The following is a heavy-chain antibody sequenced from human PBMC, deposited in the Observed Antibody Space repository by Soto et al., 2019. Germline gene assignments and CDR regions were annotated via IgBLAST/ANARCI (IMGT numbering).Heavy chain of an antibody. Sequence: QVQLVQSGAEVTESGASVKVSCKASGYTFTSYGISWVRQAPGQGLEWVGWISAYNGNRNYAQKLQGRVTMTTDTSTSTAYMGLRSLRSDDTAVYYCARYADDYSEYFHHWGQGTLVTVSS. CDR1: GYTFTSYG. J-gene: IGHJ1*01. CDR3: ARYADDYSEYFHH. D-gene: IGHD4-17*01. V-gene: IGHV1-18*01. CDR2: ISAYNGNR.